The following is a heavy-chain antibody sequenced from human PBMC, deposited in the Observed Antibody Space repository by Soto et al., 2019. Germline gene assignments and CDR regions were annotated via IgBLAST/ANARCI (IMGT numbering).Heavy chain of an antibody. J-gene: IGHJ4*02. CDR3: ARDPGAVTNGFDY. D-gene: IGHD2-8*01. Sequence: VASVKVSCKASGYTFTSYDINWVRQATGQGLEWMGWMNPNSGNTGYAQKFQGRVTMTKNTSISTAYMELSSLRSEDTAVYYCARDPGAVTNGFDYWGQGTRVTVSS. CDR1: GYTFTSYD. CDR2: MNPNSGNT. V-gene: IGHV1-8*01.